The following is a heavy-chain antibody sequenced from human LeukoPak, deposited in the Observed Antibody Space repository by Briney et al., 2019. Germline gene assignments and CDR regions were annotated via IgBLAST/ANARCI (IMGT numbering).Heavy chain of an antibody. J-gene: IGHJ4*02. D-gene: IGHD2-15*01. V-gene: IGHV3-23*01. Sequence: GGSLRLSCAASGFTFSSYAMSWVRQAPGKGLEWVSAISGSGGSTYYADSVKGRFTISRDNSKNTLYLQMNSLRAEDTAVYYCAKGLGYCSGGSCYPEDYWGQGTLVTVSS. CDR1: GFTFSSYA. CDR2: ISGSGGST. CDR3: AKGLGYCSGGSCYPEDY.